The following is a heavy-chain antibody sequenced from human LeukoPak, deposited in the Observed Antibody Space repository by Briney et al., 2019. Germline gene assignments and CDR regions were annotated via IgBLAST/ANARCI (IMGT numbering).Heavy chain of an antibody. CDR2: IRSKAYGGTP. D-gene: IGHD3-10*01. V-gene: IGHV3-49*04. CDR1: GFTFGDYA. J-gene: IGHJ4*02. CDR3: TRSYTGSLKFDY. Sequence: HPGGSLRLSCTASGFTFGDYAVNWVRQTPGKGLEWVGFIRSKAYGGTPEYAASVEGRFTISRDDSKSIAYLQMNSLKTEDTAVYYCTRSYTGSLKFDYWGQGTLVTVSS.